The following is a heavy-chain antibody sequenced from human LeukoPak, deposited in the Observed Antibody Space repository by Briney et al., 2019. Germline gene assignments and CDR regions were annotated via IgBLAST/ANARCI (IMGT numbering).Heavy chain of an antibody. CDR1: GYTFTSYY. CDR2: INPSGGST. CDR3: ARRNRGIDP. J-gene: IGHJ5*02. D-gene: IGHD1-26*01. Sequence: GASVKVSCKASGYTFTSYYMHWVRQAPGQGLEWMGIINPSGGSTSYAQKFQGRVTMTRNTSISTAYMELSSLRSEDTAVYYCARRNRGIDPWGQGTLVTVSS. V-gene: IGHV1-46*01.